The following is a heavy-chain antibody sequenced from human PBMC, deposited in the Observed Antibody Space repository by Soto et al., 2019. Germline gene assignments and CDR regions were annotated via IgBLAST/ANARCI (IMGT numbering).Heavy chain of an antibody. CDR1: GFSFSNYA. D-gene: IGHD4-17*01. CDR2: FSAGGRA. CDR3: AKESMPEHYGDTLFDY. Sequence: EVQLLESGGGLVQPGGSLRLSCEASGFSFSNYALSWVRQSPGKGLEWVSTFSAGGRAYYADSVKGRFTIAKDTSNNALLLQASSLRAEDTAVYYCAKESMPEHYGDTLFDYWGQGTRVTVSS. J-gene: IGHJ4*02. V-gene: IGHV3-23*01.